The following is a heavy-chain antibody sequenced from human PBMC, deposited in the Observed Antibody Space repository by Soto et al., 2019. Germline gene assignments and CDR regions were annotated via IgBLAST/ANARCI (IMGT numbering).Heavy chain of an antibody. Sequence: SGGSLRLSCAASGFTFSSYSMNWVRQAPGKGLEWVSSISSSSSYIYYADSVKGRFTISRDNAKNSLYLQMNSLRAEDTAVYYCARTYYYYDSSGYHYVYYFDYWGQGTLVTVSS. J-gene: IGHJ4*02. CDR3: ARTYYYYDSSGYHYVYYFDY. CDR2: ISSSSSYI. V-gene: IGHV3-21*01. D-gene: IGHD3-22*01. CDR1: GFTFSSYS.